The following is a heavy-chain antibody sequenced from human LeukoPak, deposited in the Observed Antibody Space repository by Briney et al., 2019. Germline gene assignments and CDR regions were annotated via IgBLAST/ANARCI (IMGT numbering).Heavy chain of an antibody. CDR3: ARTDMTTVVNYLDY. J-gene: IGHJ4*02. V-gene: IGHV1-69*05. CDR2: IIPIFGTA. CDR1: GGTFSSYA. Sequence: ASVKVSCKASGGTFSSYAISWVRQAPGQGREWMGGIIPIFGTANYAQKFQGRVTITTDESTSTAYMELSSLRSEDTAVYYCARTDMTTVVNYLDYRGQGTLVTVSS. D-gene: IGHD4-23*01.